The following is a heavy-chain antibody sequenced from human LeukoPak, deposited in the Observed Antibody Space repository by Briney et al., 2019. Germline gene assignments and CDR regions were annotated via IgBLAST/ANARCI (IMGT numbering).Heavy chain of an antibody. V-gene: IGHV3-33*01. CDR3: ARDLDD. J-gene: IGHJ4*02. CDR2: IWYDGSKK. Sequence: PGGSLRLSCAASGFTFSSYDIHWVRQAPGKGLEWVAVIWYDGSKKYYADSVKGRFTISRDNSKNTLYLQMNSLRAEDTAVYYCARDLDDWGQGTLVTVSS. CDR1: GFTFSSYD.